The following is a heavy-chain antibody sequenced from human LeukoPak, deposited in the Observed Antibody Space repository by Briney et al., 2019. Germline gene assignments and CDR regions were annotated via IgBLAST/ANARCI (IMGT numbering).Heavy chain of an antibody. Sequence: PGGSLRLSCAASGFTFSSYWMSWVRQAPGKGLEWVANIKQDGSEKYYVDSVKGRFTISRDNAKNSLYLQMNSLRAEDTAVYYCARDMMDYEELPGMGDLDYWGQGTLVTVSS. D-gene: IGHD3-16*01. J-gene: IGHJ4*02. CDR1: GFTFSSYW. CDR2: IKQDGSEK. CDR3: ARDMMDYEELPGMGDLDY. V-gene: IGHV3-7*01.